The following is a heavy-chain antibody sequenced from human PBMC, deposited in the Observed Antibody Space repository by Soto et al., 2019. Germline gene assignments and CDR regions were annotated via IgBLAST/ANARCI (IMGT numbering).Heavy chain of an antibody. D-gene: IGHD2-2*01. V-gene: IGHV4-34*01. CDR3: ARGERGGVVVPAAKDYYYYYMGV. Sequence: SETLSLTCAVYGGSFSGYYWSWIRQPPGKGLEWIGEINHSGSTNYNPSLKSRVTISVDTSKNQFSLKLSSVTAADTAVYYCARGERGGVVVPAAKDYYYYYMGVWGKGTTVTVSS. CDR2: INHSGST. CDR1: GGSFSGYY. J-gene: IGHJ6*03.